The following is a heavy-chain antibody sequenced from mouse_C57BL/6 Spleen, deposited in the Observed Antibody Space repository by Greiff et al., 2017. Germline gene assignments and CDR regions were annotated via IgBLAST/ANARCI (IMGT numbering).Heavy chain of an antibody. CDR1: GFTFSDYG. V-gene: IGHV5-17*01. CDR2: ISSGSSTL. J-gene: IGHJ2*01. CDR3: ARRDGYYKYFDY. Sequence: EVKLVESGGGLVKPGGSLKLSCAASGFTFSDYGMHWVRQAPEKGLEWVAYISSGSSTLYYADTVKGRFTISRDNAKNTLFLQMTSLRSEDTAMYYCARRDGYYKYFDYWGQGTTLTVSS. D-gene: IGHD2-3*01.